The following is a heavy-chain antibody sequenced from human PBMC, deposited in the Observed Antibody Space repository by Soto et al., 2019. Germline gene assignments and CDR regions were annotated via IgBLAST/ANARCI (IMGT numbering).Heavy chain of an antibody. CDR3: TREYGSEVDAFDI. CDR2: IRRKAYGGTT. Sequence: GGSLRLSCTASGFTFGDYAMSWFRQAPGKGLEWVGFIRRKAYGGTTEYAASVKGRFTISRDDSKSIAYLQMNSLKTEDTAVYYCTREYGSEVDAFDIWGQGTMVTVSS. CDR1: GFTFGDYA. V-gene: IGHV3-49*03. D-gene: IGHD6-19*01. J-gene: IGHJ3*02.